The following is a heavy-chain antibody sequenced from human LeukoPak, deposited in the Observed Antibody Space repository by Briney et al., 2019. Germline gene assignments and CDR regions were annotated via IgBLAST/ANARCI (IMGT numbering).Heavy chain of an antibody. CDR3: ARESLYSGSASSDLDY. J-gene: IGHJ4*02. D-gene: IGHD3-10*01. V-gene: IGHV3-21*01. CDR1: GFTFSSYT. Sequence: GGSLRLSCAASGFTFSSYTMDWVRQAPGKGLEWVSSISSSSGYIYYAESVKGRFTISRDNAENSLHLQMNSLRAEDTALYYCARESLYSGSASSDLDYWGRGTLVTVSS. CDR2: ISSSSGYI.